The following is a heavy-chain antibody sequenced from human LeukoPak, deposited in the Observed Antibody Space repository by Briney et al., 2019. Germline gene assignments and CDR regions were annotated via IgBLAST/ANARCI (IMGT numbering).Heavy chain of an antibody. J-gene: IGHJ6*02. V-gene: IGHV3-23*05. CDR1: GFTFSAYA. D-gene: IGHD6-19*01. Sequence: PGGSLRLSCEASGFTFSAYAMTWVRQAPGKGLEWVSSIGSDNKPHYSESVKGRFTISRDNSKNTLYLQMNSLRAEDTAVYYCAKSSRRGYSSGWYYYGMDVWGQGTTVTVSS. CDR2: IGSDNKP. CDR3: AKSSRRGYSSGWYYYGMDV.